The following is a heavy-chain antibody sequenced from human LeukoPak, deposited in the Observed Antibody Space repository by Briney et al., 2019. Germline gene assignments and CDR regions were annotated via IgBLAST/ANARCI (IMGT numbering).Heavy chain of an antibody. D-gene: IGHD2-2*02. CDR3: ARSIPIIHHDY. V-gene: IGHV3-33*01. CDR2: IWYDGSNK. J-gene: IGHJ4*02. CDR1: GFTFSSYG. Sequence: GGSLRLSCAASGFTFSSYGMHWVRQAPGKGLEWVAVIWYDGSNKYYADSVKGRFTISRDNSKNTLYLQMNSLRAEDTAVYYCARSIPIIHHDYWGQGTLVTVSS.